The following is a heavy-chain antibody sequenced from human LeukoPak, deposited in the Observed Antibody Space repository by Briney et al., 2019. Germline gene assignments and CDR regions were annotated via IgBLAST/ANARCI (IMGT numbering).Heavy chain of an antibody. CDR1: GGSISSSSYY. J-gene: IGHJ4*02. CDR3: AGHVDTATDYFDY. CDR2: IYYSGSS. Sequence: ASETLSLTCTVPGGSISSSSYYWGWIRQPPGKGLEWIGSIYYSGSSYYNPSLKSRVTISVHTSKNQFSLKLSSVTAADTAVYYCAGHVDTATDYFDYWGQGTLVTVSS. V-gene: IGHV4-39*01. D-gene: IGHD5-18*01.